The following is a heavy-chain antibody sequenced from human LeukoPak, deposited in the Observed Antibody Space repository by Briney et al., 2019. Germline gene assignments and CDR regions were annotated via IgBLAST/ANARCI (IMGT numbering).Heavy chain of an antibody. D-gene: IGHD5-18*01. CDR2: ITRSNYI. Sequence: PGGSLRLSCAASGFTFSSYSMNWVRQAPGKGLEWVSSITRSNYIYYADSVKGRFTISRDNAKTSLYLQMNSLRAEDTAVYYCARDLSGVTGYTYGRGIDYWGQGTLVTVSS. CDR3: ARDLSGVTGYTYGRGIDY. V-gene: IGHV3-21*01. CDR1: GFTFSSYS. J-gene: IGHJ4*02.